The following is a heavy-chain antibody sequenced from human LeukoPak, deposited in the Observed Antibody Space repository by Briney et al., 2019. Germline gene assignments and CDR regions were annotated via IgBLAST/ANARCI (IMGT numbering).Heavy chain of an antibody. V-gene: IGHV3-23*01. J-gene: IGHJ4*02. Sequence: GGSLRLSCAASGFTFSSYAMSWVRQAPGKGLEWVSAISGSGGSTYYADSVKGRFTISRDNSKNTRYLQMSSLRAEDTAVYYCAKDHRGWCVELYPDYWGQGTLVTVSS. CDR1: GFTFSSYA. CDR3: AKDHRGWCVELYPDY. D-gene: IGHD3-10*01. CDR2: ISGSGGST.